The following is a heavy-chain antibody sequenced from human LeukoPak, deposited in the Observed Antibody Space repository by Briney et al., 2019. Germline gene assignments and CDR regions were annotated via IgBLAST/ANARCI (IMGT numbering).Heavy chain of an antibody. CDR3: ARDRPVTGANWFDP. J-gene: IGHJ5*02. D-gene: IGHD4-11*01. V-gene: IGHV4-34*01. Sequence: SETLSLTCAVYDGSFSGYSWSWVRQPPGKGLEWIGEINHSGSTNYNPSLKSRATISLDTSKNQFSLKLSSVTAADTAVYYCARDRPVTGANWFDPWGQGALVTVSS. CDR2: INHSGST. CDR1: DGSFSGYS.